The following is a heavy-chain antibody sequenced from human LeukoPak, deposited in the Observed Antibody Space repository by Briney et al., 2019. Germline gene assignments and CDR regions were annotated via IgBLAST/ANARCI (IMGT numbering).Heavy chain of an antibody. CDR2: IRYDGSNK. D-gene: IGHD3-22*01. V-gene: IGHV3-30*02. Sequence: GGSLRLSCAASGFTFSSYGMHWVRQAPGKGLEWVAFIRYDGSNKYYADSVKGRFTISRDNSKTTLYLQMNSLGAEDTALYYCAKDHMTPYYYDSSGHFDYWGQGTLVTVSS. J-gene: IGHJ4*02. CDR3: AKDHMTPYYYDSSGHFDY. CDR1: GFTFSSYG.